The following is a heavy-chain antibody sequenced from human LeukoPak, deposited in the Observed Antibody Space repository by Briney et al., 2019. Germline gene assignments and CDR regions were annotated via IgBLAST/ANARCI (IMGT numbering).Heavy chain of an antibody. J-gene: IGHJ6*03. V-gene: IGHV1-69*05. CDR2: IIPIFGTA. CDR3: AGLGRDGYNSRRVYYYYMDV. CDR1: GGTFSSYA. Sequence: SVKVSCKASGGTFSSYAISWVRQAPGQGLEWMGGIIPIFGTANYAQKFQGRVTITTDESTSTAYMELSSLRSEDTAVYYCAGLGRDGYNSRRVYYYYMDVWGKGTTVTVSS. D-gene: IGHD5-24*01.